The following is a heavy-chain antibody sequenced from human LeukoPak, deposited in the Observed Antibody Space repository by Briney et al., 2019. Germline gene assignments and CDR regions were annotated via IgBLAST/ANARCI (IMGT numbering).Heavy chain of an antibody. CDR1: GFAFSVYA. CDR3: ARDFELSH. D-gene: IGHD3-16*02. V-gene: IGHV3-23*01. J-gene: IGHJ4*02. Sequence: PGGSLRLSCTASGFAFSVYAMSWLRQPPGKGLEWVSTINANSGTTSYAASVRGRFTISRDNSKNTLYLQMNSLRAEDTAVYYCARDFELSHWGQGTLVTVSS. CDR2: INANSGTT.